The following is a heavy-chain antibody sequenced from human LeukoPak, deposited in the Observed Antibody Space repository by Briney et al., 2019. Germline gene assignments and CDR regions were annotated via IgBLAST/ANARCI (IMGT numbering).Heavy chain of an antibody. CDR3: ARVHPLHCSSTSCYIHYYYMDV. CDR2: IYSGGGT. Sequence: GGSLRLSCAGSGITVSSDYMSWVRQAPGKGLEWVSAIYSGGGTYYADSVKGRFTISRDNPRTTVNLQMNSLSAEDTAVYYCARVHPLHCSSTSCYIHYYYMDVWGKGTTVTVSS. V-gene: IGHV3-66*01. J-gene: IGHJ6*03. D-gene: IGHD2-2*02. CDR1: GITVSSDY.